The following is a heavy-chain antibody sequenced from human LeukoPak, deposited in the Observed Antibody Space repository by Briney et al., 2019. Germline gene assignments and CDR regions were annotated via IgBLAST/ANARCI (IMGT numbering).Heavy chain of an antibody. CDR3: ARESGADTPDAFDI. J-gene: IGHJ3*02. CDR2: IYSGGST. CDR1: GFTVSSNY. D-gene: IGHD4-17*01. Sequence: GGSLRLSCAASGFTVSSNYMSWVRQAPGKGLEWVSVIYSGGSTYYADSVKGRFTISRDNSKNTLYLQMNSLRAEDTAVYYCARESGADTPDAFDIWGQGTMVTVSS. V-gene: IGHV3-66*01.